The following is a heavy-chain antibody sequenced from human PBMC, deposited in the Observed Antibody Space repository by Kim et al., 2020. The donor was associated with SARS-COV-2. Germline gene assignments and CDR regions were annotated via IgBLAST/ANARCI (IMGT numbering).Heavy chain of an antibody. CDR3: AREYYYGSGRYFSWGAIPQKYGMDV. CDR2: IKQDGSEK. CDR1: GFTFSSYW. J-gene: IGHJ6*02. V-gene: IGHV3-7*01. D-gene: IGHD3-10*01. Sequence: GGSLRLSCAASGFTFSSYWMSWVRQAPGKGLEWVANIKQDGSEKYYVDSVKGRFTISRDNAKNSLYLQMNSLRAEDTAVYYCAREYYYGSGRYFSWGAIPQKYGMDVCGQGTTVTVSS.